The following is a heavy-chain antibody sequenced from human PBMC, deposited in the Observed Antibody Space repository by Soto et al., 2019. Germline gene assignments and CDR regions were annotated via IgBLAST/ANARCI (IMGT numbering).Heavy chain of an antibody. CDR3: ARDPPLYYYDSSGYRPYGMDV. J-gene: IGHJ6*02. CDR2: IIPIFGTA. Sequence: GASVKVSCKASGGTFSSYAISWVRQAPGQGLEWMGGIIPIFGTANYAQKFQGRVTITADESTSTAYMELSSLRSEDTAVYYCARDPPLYYYDSSGYRPYGMDVWGQGTTVTDSS. D-gene: IGHD3-22*01. CDR1: GGTFSSYA. V-gene: IGHV1-69*13.